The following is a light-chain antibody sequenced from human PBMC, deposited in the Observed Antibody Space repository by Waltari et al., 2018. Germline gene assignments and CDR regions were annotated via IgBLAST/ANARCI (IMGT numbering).Light chain of an antibody. CDR3: HAAADNNWF. J-gene: IGLJ2*01. V-gene: IGLV3-27*01. Sequence: YDLAQPFSVSVSPGQTATITCSGDVLAEKYVRWVQQRPGQSPILILYKDTERPSGIPGRFSGSSSGSTVTLTIRGALPEDEADYHCHAAADNNWFFGGGTKLTVL. CDR1: VLAEKY. CDR2: KDT.